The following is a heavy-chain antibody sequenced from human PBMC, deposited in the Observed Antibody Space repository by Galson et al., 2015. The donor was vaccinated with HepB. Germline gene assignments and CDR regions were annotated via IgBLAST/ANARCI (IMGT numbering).Heavy chain of an antibody. Sequence: SLRLSCAASGFSFDTYAMSWVRQAPGKGLEWVSSISGAGHNTYYADAVRGRFTISRDNSKNTVYLQMISLRDVDTAMYYCAKDPDFDFYSEKSTTFDYGGRGTLVTVSS. J-gene: IGHJ4*02. V-gene: IGHV3-23*01. CDR1: GFSFDTYA. CDR2: ISGAGHNT. D-gene: IGHD3-3*01. CDR3: AKDPDFDFYSEKSTTFDY.